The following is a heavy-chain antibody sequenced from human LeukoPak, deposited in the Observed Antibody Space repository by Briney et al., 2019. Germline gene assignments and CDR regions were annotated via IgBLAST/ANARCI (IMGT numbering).Heavy chain of an antibody. Sequence: SETLSLTCTVSGGSISSGGYYWSWIRQHPGKGLEWIGYIYYSGSTYYNPSLKSRVTISVDTSKDQFSLKLSSVTAADTAVYYCARSLEMATTDPTYFDYWGQGTLVTVSS. V-gene: IGHV4-31*03. CDR1: GGSISSGGYY. CDR2: IYYSGST. CDR3: ARSLEMATTDPTYFDY. D-gene: IGHD5-24*01. J-gene: IGHJ4*02.